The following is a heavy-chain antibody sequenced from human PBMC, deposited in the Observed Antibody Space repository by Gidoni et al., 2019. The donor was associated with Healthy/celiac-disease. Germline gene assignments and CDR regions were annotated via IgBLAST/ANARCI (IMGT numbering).Heavy chain of an antibody. Sequence: EVQLVESGGGLVKPGGSLRLSCAASGFTFSSYSMNWVRQAPGKGLEWVSSISSSSSYIYYADSVKGRFTISRDNAKNSLYLQMNSLRAEDTAVYYCARDRNDYGDYWDAFDIWGQGTMVTVSS. J-gene: IGHJ3*02. CDR3: ARDRNDYGDYWDAFDI. CDR2: ISSSSSYI. CDR1: GFTFSSYS. V-gene: IGHV3-21*01. D-gene: IGHD4-17*01.